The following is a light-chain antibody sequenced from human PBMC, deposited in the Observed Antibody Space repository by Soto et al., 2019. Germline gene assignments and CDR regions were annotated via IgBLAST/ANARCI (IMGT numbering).Light chain of an antibody. J-gene: IGKJ4*01. V-gene: IGKV1-5*03. CDR2: KAS. CDR3: QKYNSSPS. Sequence: DIQMTQSPSTLSASVGDRVTITCRASQSISSWLAWYQQKPGKAPKPLIYKASSLESGVPSRFSGSGSGTEFTPTISSLQPDVFETYNSQKYNSSPSFGGGTKVEIK. CDR1: QSISSW.